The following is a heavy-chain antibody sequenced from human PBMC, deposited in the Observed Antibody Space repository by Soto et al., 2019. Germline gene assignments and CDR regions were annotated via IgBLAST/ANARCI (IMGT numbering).Heavy chain of an antibody. CDR3: SYSTLEYSSSFVDY. CDR2: IYWDDDK. D-gene: IGHD6-6*01. CDR1: GFSLSTSGVG. V-gene: IGHV2-5*02. J-gene: IGHJ4*02. Sequence: SGPTLVNPTQTLTLTCTFSGFSLSTSGVGVGWIRQPPGKALEWLALIYWDDDKRYSPSLKSRLTITKDTSENQVVLTMTNMDPVDTATYYCSYSTLEYSSSFVDYWAQGTLVTVSS.